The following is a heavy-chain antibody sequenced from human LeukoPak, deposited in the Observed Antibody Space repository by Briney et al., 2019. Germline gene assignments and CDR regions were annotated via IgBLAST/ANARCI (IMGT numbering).Heavy chain of an antibody. CDR3: ARDEYSYGYRYYFDY. V-gene: IGHV3-30*04. CDR1: GFTFSSYA. Sequence: PGRSLRLSCAASGFTFSSYAMHWVRQAPGTGLEWVAVISYDGSNKYYADSVKGRFTISRDNSKNTLYLQMNSLRAEDTAVYYCARDEYSYGYRYYFDYWGQGTLVTVSS. CDR2: ISYDGSNK. J-gene: IGHJ4*02. D-gene: IGHD5-18*01.